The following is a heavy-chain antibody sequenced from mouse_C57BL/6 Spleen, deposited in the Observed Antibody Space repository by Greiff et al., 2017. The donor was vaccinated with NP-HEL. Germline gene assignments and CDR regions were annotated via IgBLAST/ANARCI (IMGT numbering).Heavy chain of an antibody. J-gene: IGHJ2*01. V-gene: IGHV1-26*01. D-gene: IGHD4-1*01. CDR1: GYTFTDYY. CDR2: INPNNGGT. Sequence: EVQLQQSGPELVKPGASVKISCKASGYTFTDYYMNWVKQSHGKSLEWIGDINPNNGGTSYNQKFKGKATLTVDKSSSTAYMELRSLTSEDSAVYYYARRELGRYFDYWGPGTTLTGSS. CDR3: ARRELGRYFDY.